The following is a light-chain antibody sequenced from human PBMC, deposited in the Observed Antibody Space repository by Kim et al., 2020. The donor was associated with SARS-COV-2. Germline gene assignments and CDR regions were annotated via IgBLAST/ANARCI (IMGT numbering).Light chain of an antibody. V-gene: IGLV2-14*03. Sequence: GQAITSSCTGTSNDVGGYNYVSWYQQHPGKAPKLMIYDVSNRPSGVSNRFSGSKSGNTASLTISWLQAEDEADYYCSSYTSSSTWVFGGGTQLTVL. CDR3: SSYTSSSTWV. CDR1: SNDVGGYNY. CDR2: DVS. J-gene: IGLJ3*02.